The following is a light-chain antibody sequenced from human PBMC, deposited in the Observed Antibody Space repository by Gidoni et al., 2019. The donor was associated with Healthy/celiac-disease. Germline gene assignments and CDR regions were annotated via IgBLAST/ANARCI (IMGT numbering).Light chain of an antibody. Sequence: SSELTQAPAVSVALGQTVRITCQGDSLRSYYASWYQQKPGQAPVLVIYGKNNRPSGIPDRFSGASSGNTASLTITGAQAEDEADYYGNSRDSSGNHVVCGGGTKLTVL. V-gene: IGLV3-19*01. CDR3: NSRDSSGNHVV. CDR1: SLRSYY. CDR2: GKN. J-gene: IGLJ2*01.